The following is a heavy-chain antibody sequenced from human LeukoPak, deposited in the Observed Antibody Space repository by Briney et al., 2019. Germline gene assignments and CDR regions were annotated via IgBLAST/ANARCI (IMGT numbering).Heavy chain of an antibody. Sequence: GGSLRLSCAASGFTFSSYAMSWVRQAPGKGLEWVSAISGSGGSTYYADSVKGRFTISRDNSKNTLYLQMNSLRAEDTAVYYCAKDLGITMIVVVIPHFDYWGQGTLVTVSS. V-gene: IGHV3-23*01. J-gene: IGHJ4*02. CDR1: GFTFSSYA. CDR2: ISGSGGST. D-gene: IGHD3-22*01. CDR3: AKDLGITMIVVVIPHFDY.